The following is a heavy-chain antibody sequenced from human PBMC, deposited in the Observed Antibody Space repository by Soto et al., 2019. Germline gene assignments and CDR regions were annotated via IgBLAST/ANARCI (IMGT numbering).Heavy chain of an antibody. CDR1: RFTFSGYD. V-gene: IGHV3-13*01. J-gene: IGHJ6*02. D-gene: IGHD2-2*01. CDR3: ARAAPAVPYYYGMDI. Sequence: XGCMSVSIAASRFTFSGYDMYGVRQDTGKGLEWVSAIGTAGDTYYPGSVKGRFTISRENAKNSLYLQMNSLRAGDTAVYYCARAAPAVPYYYGMDIWRQETTVTVSS. CDR2: IGTAGDT.